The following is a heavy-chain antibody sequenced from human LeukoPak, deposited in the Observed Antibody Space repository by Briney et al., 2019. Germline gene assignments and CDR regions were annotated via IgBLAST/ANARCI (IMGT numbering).Heavy chain of an antibody. D-gene: IGHD6-13*01. CDR1: GFTFSSYW. V-gene: IGHV3-7*03. J-gene: IGHJ6*02. CDR3: ARDQGIAAAGPLYYYYGMDV. Sequence: GGSLRLSCAASGFTFSSYWMSWVRQAPGKGLEWVANIKQDGSEKYYVDSVKGRFTISRDNAKNSLYLQMNSLRAEDTAVYYCARDQGIAAAGPLYYYYGMDVWGQGTTVTVSS. CDR2: IKQDGSEK.